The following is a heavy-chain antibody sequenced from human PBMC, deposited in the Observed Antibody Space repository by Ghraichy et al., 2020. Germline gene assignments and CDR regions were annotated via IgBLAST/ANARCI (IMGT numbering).Heavy chain of an antibody. D-gene: IGHD1-26*01. CDR2: IYYSGST. J-gene: IGHJ4*02. Sequence: SLTCTVSGGSISSSSYYWGWIRQPPGKGLEWIGSIYYSGSTYYNPSLKSRVTISVDTSKNQFSLKLSSVTAADTAVYYCARVWELNFDYWGQGTLVTVSS. CDR1: GGSISSSSYY. CDR3: ARVWELNFDY. V-gene: IGHV4-39*01.